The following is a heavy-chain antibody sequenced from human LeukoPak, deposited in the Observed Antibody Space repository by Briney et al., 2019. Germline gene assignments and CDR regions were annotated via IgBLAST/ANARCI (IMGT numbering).Heavy chain of an antibody. J-gene: IGHJ4*02. D-gene: IGHD3-22*01. CDR1: GYSFTSYW. CDR2: IYPGDSDT. Sequence: GESLKISCKGSGYSFTSYWIGWVRPMPGKGLEWMGIIYPGDSDTRYSPSFQGQVTISADKSISTAYLQWSSLKASDTAMYYCARALNYYDSSGYCLDYWGQGTLVTVSS. V-gene: IGHV5-51*01. CDR3: ARALNYYDSSGYCLDY.